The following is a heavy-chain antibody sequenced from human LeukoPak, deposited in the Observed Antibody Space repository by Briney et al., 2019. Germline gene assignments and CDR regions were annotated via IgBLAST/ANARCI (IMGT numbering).Heavy chain of an antibody. CDR3: ARDLRYSSSWYLSPFDY. D-gene: IGHD6-13*01. CDR1: GFTFSSYS. V-gene: IGHV3-21*01. Sequence: GGSLRLSCAASGFTFSSYSMNWVRQAPGKGLEWVSSISSSSSYIYYADSVKGRFTISRDNAKNSLYLQMSSLRAEDTAVYYCARDLRYSSSWYLSPFDYWGQGTLVTVSS. CDR2: ISSSSSYI. J-gene: IGHJ4*02.